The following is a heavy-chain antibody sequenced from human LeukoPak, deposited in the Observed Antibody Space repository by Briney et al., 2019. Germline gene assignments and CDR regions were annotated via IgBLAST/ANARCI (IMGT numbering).Heavy chain of an antibody. J-gene: IGHJ5*02. CDR2: IYPGDSDT. V-gene: IGHV5-51*01. Sequence: GESLKISCKGSGYSFTSYWIGWVRQMPGKGLEWMGIIYPGDSDTRYSPSFQGQVTISADKSISTAYLQWSSLKASDTAMYYCARRLAAASTTFWFDPWGQGTLVTVSS. D-gene: IGHD6-13*01. CDR3: ARRLAAASTTFWFDP. CDR1: GYSFTSYW.